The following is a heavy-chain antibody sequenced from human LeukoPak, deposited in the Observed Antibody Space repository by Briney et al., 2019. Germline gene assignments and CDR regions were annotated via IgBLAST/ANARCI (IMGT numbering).Heavy chain of an antibody. CDR3: ARGNIVVVVAAAPDY. V-gene: IGHV1-2*02. D-gene: IGHD2-15*01. CDR1: GYTFTGYY. J-gene: IGHJ4*02. Sequence: ASVKVSCKASGYTFTGYYMHWVRQAPGQGLEWMGWINPNSGGTNYAQKFQGRVTMTRDTPISTAYMELSRLRSDDTAVYYCARGNIVVVVAAAPDYWGQGTLVTVSS. CDR2: INPNSGGT.